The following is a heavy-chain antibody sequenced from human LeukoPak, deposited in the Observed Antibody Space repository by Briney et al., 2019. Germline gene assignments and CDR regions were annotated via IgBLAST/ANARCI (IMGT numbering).Heavy chain of an antibody. D-gene: IGHD3-22*01. CDR1: GGSISSYQW. CDR3: ARVISSAWRQNDL. CDR2: IHLSGIT. Sequence: PSETLSLTCAVSGGSISSYQWWSWVRQTPEKGLEWIGKIHLSGITHYNPSLKSRVTMSIDKSENQFSLNLNSVTAADTAVYYCARVISSAWRQNDLWGQGTLVTVSS. V-gene: IGHV4-4*02. J-gene: IGHJ5*02.